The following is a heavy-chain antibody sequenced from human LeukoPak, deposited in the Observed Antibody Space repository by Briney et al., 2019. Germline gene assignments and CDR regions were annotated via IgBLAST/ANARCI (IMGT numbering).Heavy chain of an antibody. D-gene: IGHD2-8*01. CDR2: INGDGSVT. V-gene: IGHV3-74*01. J-gene: IGHJ4*02. CDR1: GFTFSTYW. Sequence: GGSLRLSCGASGFTFSTYWMNWVRHAPGKGLVWVSQINGDGSVTNYADSVKGRFTISRDNAKNTLYLQMNSLRAEDTAVYYCARYGPCINGVCYTDFDYWGQGTLVTVSS. CDR3: ARYGPCINGVCYTDFDY.